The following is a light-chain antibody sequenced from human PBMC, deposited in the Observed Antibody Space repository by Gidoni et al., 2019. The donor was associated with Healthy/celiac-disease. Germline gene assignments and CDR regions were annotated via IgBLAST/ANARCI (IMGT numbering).Light chain of an antibody. CDR3: QQYNNWPRVT. Sequence: EIVMTPSPATLSVSPGERATLSCRASQSVSSNLAWYQQKPGQAPRPLIYGASTRATGIPARFSGSGSGTEFTLTISSLQSEDFAVYYCQQYNNWPRVTFGQXTRLEIK. J-gene: IGKJ5*01. V-gene: IGKV3-15*01. CDR2: GAS. CDR1: QSVSSN.